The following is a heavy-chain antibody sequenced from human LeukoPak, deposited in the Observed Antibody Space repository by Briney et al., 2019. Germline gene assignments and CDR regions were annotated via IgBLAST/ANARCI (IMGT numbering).Heavy chain of an antibody. D-gene: IGHD6-13*01. Sequence: GASVKVSCKASGYTFTSHDISWVRQAPGQGLEWMGWIGPHNGNTNYAQKLQGRVTMTTDTSTSTAYMELRSLTSDDTAVYYCARGSSSSWYVWGQGTLVTVSS. CDR2: IGPHNGNT. CDR3: ARGSSSSWYV. CDR1: GYTFTSHD. J-gene: IGHJ4*02. V-gene: IGHV1-18*01.